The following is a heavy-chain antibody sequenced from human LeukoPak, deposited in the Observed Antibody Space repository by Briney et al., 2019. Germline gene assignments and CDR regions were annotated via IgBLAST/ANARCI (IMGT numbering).Heavy chain of an antibody. CDR1: GGSISSYY. V-gene: IGHV4-34*01. J-gene: IGHJ3*02. Sequence: PSETLSLTCTVSGGSISSYYWSWTRQPPGKGLESIGEINHSGSTNYNPSLKSRVTISVDTSKNQFSLKLSSVTAADTAVYYCARSSYYYDSSGYYYSHAFDIWGQGTMVTVSS. CDR3: ARSSYYYDSSGYYYSHAFDI. D-gene: IGHD3-22*01. CDR2: INHSGST.